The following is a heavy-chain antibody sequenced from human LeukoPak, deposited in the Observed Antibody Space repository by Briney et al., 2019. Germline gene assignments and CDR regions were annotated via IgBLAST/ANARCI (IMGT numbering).Heavy chain of an antibody. CDR2: IYHSGST. V-gene: IGHV4-39*07. CDR1: GGSISSYY. D-gene: IGHD3-16*02. Sequence: SETLSLTCTVSGGSISSYYWGWIRQPPGKGLEWIGSIYHSGSTYYNPPLKSRVTISVDTSKNQFSLKLSSVTAADTAVYYCARVLRLGELSLSHFDYWGQGTLVTVSS. J-gene: IGHJ4*02. CDR3: ARVLRLGELSLSHFDY.